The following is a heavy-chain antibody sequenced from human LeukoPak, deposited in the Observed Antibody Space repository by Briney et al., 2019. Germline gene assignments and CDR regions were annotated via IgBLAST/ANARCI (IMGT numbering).Heavy chain of an antibody. Sequence: SETLSLTCTVSGGSISNYYWSWIRQPPGKGLEWIGYIYYSGSTNYNPSPKSRVTISVDTSKNQFSLKLSSVTAADTAVYYCARLKGCRGNYYGSGSYYKRYYFDYWGQGTLVTVSS. CDR3: ARLKGCRGNYYGSGSYYKRYYFDY. V-gene: IGHV4-59*12. CDR1: GGSISNYY. CDR2: IYYSGST. D-gene: IGHD3-10*01. J-gene: IGHJ4*02.